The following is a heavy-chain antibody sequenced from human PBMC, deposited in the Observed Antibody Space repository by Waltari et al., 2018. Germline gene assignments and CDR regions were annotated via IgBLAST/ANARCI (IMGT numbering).Heavy chain of an antibody. D-gene: IGHD6-6*01. V-gene: IGHV3-21*02. CDR2: ISGSGNYI. CDR1: GFIFCTHS. J-gene: IGHJ4*02. CDR3: VRDSSDFDY. Sequence: EVQLVESGGGLVKPGGSLSLHCAPSGFIFCTHSMNWVRQAPGKGLEWVSSISGSGNYIYYADSVKGRFTISRDNAKNSLSLQMNSLRVEDTGVYYCVRDSSDFDYWGQGTLVTVSS.